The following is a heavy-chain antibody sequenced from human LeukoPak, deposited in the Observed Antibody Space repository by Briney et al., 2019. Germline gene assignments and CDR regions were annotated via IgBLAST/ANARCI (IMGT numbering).Heavy chain of an antibody. CDR1: GFTFSSHA. D-gene: IGHD2-2*01. V-gene: IGHV3-23*01. CDR2: ISGSGGST. J-gene: IGHJ4*02. CDR3: ASLQLPAAYYFDY. Sequence: GGSLRLSCAASGFTFSSHALSWVRQAPGKGLEWVSAISGSGGSTYYADSVKGRFTVSRDNSKNTLYLQMNSLRAEDTAVYYCASLQLPAAYYFDYWGQGTLVTVSS.